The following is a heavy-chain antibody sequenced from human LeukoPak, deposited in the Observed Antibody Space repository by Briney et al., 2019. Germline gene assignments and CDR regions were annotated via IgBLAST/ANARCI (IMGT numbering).Heavy chain of an antibody. CDR3: ASQAEVAVSECTRTPLHY. CDR1: GGPISSYY. CDR2: IYYSGST. V-gene: IGHV4-59*08. D-gene: IGHD6-19*01. Sequence: PSETLSLTCTVSGGPISSYYWSWIRQPPGKGLEWIGYIYYSGSTNYNPSLKSRVTISVDTSKNQFSLKLSSVTAADTAVYYCASQAEVAVSECTRTPLHY. J-gene: IGHJ6*03.